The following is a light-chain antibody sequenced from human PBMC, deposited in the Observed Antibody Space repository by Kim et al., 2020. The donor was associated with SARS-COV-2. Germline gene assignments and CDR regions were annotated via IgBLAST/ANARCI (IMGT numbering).Light chain of an antibody. Sequence: DIQMTQSPSSLSASVGDRVTITCQASQDISNYLNWYQQKPGKAPKLLIYDASNLETGVPSRFSGSGSGTDFTFTISSLQPEDIATYYCQQYDNLITFCGGTKVDIK. CDR3: QQYDNLIT. J-gene: IGKJ4*01. CDR1: QDISNY. CDR2: DAS. V-gene: IGKV1-33*01.